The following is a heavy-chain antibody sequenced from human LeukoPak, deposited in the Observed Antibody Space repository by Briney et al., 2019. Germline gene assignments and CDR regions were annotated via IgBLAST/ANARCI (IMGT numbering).Heavy chain of an antibody. CDR3: ARRLGGYTNFDY. Sequence: PSETLSLTCAVYGRSFSGSYWSWIRQPPGKGLEWIGEISHSGTTSYNTSLKSRVSISVDPSKNQFSLRMFFVTVADTDVYYCARRLGGYTNFDYWGHGNMVTVSS. D-gene: IGHD3-16*01. J-gene: IGHJ4*01. CDR2: ISHSGTT. V-gene: IGHV4-34*01. CDR1: GRSFSGSY.